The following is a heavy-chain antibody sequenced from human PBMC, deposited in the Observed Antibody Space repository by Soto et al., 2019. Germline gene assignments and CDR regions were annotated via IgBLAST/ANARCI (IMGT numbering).Heavy chain of an antibody. D-gene: IGHD7-27*01. V-gene: IGHV4-59*01. CDR3: ARARTGAHYYYYYMDV. CDR1: GGSISSYY. CDR2: IYYSGST. J-gene: IGHJ6*03. Sequence: PSETLSLTCTVSGGSISSYYWSWIRQPPGKGLEWIGYIYYSGSTNYNPSLKSRVTISVDTSKNQFSLKLSSVTAADTAVYYCARARTGAHYYYYYMDVWGKGTTVTVSS.